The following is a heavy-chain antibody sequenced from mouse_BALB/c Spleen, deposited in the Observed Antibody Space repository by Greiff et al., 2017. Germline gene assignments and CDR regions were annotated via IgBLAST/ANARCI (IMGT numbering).Heavy chain of an antibody. Sequence: VQLKESGPELVKPGASVKISCKASGYSFTGYFMNWVMQSHGKSLEWIGRINPYNGDTFYNQKFKGKATLTVDKSSSTAHMELRSLASEDSAVYYCARSIYDGYWGYFDYWGQGTTLTVSS. V-gene: IGHV1-20*02. CDR2: INPYNGDT. J-gene: IGHJ2*01. CDR3: ARSIYDGYWGYFDY. D-gene: IGHD2-3*01. CDR1: GYSFTGYF.